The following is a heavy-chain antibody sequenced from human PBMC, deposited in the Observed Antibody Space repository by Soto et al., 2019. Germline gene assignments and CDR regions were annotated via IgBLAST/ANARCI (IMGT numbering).Heavy chain of an antibody. Sequence: QVQLVQSGAEVKKPGASVKVSCKASGYTFTSYGISWVRQAPGQGLEWMGWISAYNGNTNYAQKLQDRVTMTTDTSTSTAYMELSSLRSDDTAVYYCARVDYYGSGSDGRGSYYGMDVWGQGTTVTVSS. CDR3: ARVDYYGSGSDGRGSYYGMDV. J-gene: IGHJ6*02. V-gene: IGHV1-18*01. D-gene: IGHD3-10*01. CDR1: GYTFTSYG. CDR2: ISAYNGNT.